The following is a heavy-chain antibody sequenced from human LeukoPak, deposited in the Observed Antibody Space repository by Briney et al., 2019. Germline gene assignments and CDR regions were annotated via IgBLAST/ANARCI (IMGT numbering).Heavy chain of an antibody. Sequence: ASVKVSCQATGYTFTRYCIHWVRQAPGQGLEWMGIINPSGGSTSYAQKFQGRVTMTRDMSTSTVYMELSSLRSEDTAVYYCARDITIILVAGDAFDIWGQGTMVTVSS. V-gene: IGHV1-46*01. D-gene: IGHD3-22*01. J-gene: IGHJ3*02. CDR1: GYTFTRYC. CDR3: ARDITIILVAGDAFDI. CDR2: INPSGGST.